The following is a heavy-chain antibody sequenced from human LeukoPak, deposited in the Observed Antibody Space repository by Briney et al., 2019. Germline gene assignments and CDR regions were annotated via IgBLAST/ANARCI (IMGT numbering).Heavy chain of an antibody. CDR1: IGSISNYY. J-gene: IGHJ4*02. D-gene: IGHD3-22*01. CDR3: ARGAYYYDSSGFDY. V-gene: IGHV4-59*01. Sequence: SETLSLTCTVSIGSISNYYWSWIRQPPGKGLEWIGYISYSGSTKYNPSLKSRVTISVDTSKNQFSLKLSSVTAADTAMYYCARGAYYYDSSGFDYWGQGTLVTVSS. CDR2: ISYSGST.